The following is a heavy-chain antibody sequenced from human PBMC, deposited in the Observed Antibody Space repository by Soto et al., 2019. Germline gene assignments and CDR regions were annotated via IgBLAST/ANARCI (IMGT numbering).Heavy chain of an antibody. Sequence: QVQLVQSGAEVKKPGASVKVSCKASGYTFTSYGISWVRQAPGQGLEWMGWISAYNGNTNYAQKLQGRVTMTTDTSTSTAYMEPRSLRSDDTAVYYCARDRRIVVVTYGMDVWGQGTTVTVSS. J-gene: IGHJ6*02. CDR3: ARDRRIVVVTYGMDV. V-gene: IGHV1-18*01. CDR1: GYTFTSYG. D-gene: IGHD3-22*01. CDR2: ISAYNGNT.